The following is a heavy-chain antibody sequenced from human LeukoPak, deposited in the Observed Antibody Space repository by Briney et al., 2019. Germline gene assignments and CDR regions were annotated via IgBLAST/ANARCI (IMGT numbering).Heavy chain of an antibody. V-gene: IGHV4-39*07. J-gene: IGHJ5*02. D-gene: IGHD3-16*01. Sequence: SQTLSLTCTVSGGSISSGGYYWGWIRQPPGKGLEWIGSIYSSGSTYYNPSLKSRVTISVDTSKNQFSLKLSSVTAADTAVYYCARDGPPYDYVWGSYLNWFDPWGQGTLVTVSS. CDR3: ARDGPPYDYVWGSYLNWFDP. CDR1: GGSISSGGYY. CDR2: IYSSGST.